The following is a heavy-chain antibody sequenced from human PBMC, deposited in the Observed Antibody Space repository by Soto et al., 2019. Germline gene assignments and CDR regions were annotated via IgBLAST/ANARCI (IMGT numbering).Heavy chain of an antibody. Sequence: SETLSLTCAFSGGSISSSNCSSWFRQPPGKGLEWIGEIYHSVSTNYNPSLKSRVTISVDKSKNQFSLKLSSVTAADTAVDYCARGGGLRCFDYWGQGTLVTVSS. CDR1: GGSISSSNC. CDR2: IYHSVST. J-gene: IGHJ4*02. D-gene: IGHD4-17*01. CDR3: ARGGGLRCFDY. V-gene: IGHV4-4*02.